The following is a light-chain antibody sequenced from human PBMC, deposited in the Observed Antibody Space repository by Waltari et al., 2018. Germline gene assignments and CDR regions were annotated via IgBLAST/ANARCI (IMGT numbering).Light chain of an antibody. V-gene: IGKV3-20*01. J-gene: IGKJ4*01. CDR2: GAS. Sequence: EIVLTQSPGTLSLSQGERATLSCRASQSVDLNYLAWYQQKPGQAPRLLIYGASSRATGIPDRFSGSVSGTDFTLTISRLEPEDFAVYHCQQYGKSPLTFGGGTKVEIK. CDR1: QSVDLNY. CDR3: QQYGKSPLT.